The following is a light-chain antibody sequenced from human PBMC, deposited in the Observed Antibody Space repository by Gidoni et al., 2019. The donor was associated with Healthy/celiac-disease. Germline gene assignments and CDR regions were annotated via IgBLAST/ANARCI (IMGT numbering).Light chain of an antibody. Sequence: QSALTQPATGSGSPGPAITISWTGTSSDVGSYNLVSWYQQHPGKAPKLMIYEVSKRPSGVSNRFSGSKSGNTASLTISGLQAEDEADYYCCSYAGSSTPFGGGTKLTVL. CDR1: SSDVGSYNL. V-gene: IGLV2-23*02. J-gene: IGLJ2*01. CDR2: EVS. CDR3: CSYAGSSTP.